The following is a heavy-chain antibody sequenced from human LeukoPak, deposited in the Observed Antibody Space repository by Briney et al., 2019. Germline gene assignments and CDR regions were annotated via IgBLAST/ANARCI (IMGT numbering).Heavy chain of an antibody. J-gene: IGHJ4*02. Sequence: GASVKVSCKVSGGTFSIYVISWVRQAPGQGLEWMGWINPNSGGTNYAQKFQGRVTMTRDTSISTAYMELSRLRSDDTAVYYCARGSYYDSSGYYYEDYWGQGTLVTASA. V-gene: IGHV1-2*02. CDR3: ARGSYYDSSGYYYEDY. D-gene: IGHD3-22*01. CDR1: GGTFSIYV. CDR2: INPNSGGT.